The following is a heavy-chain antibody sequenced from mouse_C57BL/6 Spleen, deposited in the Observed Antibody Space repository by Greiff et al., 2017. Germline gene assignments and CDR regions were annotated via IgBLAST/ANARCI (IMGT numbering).Heavy chain of an antibody. Sequence: EVKLMESGPGLVKPSQSLSLTCSVTGYSITSGYYWNWIRQFPGNKLEWMGYISYDGSNNYNPSLKNRISITRDTSKNQFFLKLNSVTTEDTATYYCARDHTTVVEGFAYWGQGTLVTVSA. D-gene: IGHD1-1*01. CDR1: GYSITSGYY. J-gene: IGHJ3*01. CDR3: ARDHTTVVEGFAY. CDR2: ISYDGSN. V-gene: IGHV3-6*01.